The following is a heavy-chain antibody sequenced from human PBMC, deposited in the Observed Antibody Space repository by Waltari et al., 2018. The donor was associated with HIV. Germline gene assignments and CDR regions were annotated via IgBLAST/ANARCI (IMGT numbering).Heavy chain of an antibody. J-gene: IGHJ4*02. D-gene: IGHD3-22*01. Sequence: QVLLEQSGAEVKKPGASVKVSCKASGYTFTSYGISWVRQAPGQGLEWMGWISAYKGNTNYAQKLQCRVAMTTDASTSTAYMELRSLRSDDTAVYYCARDGGARYSSGYYPGDYWGQGTLVTVSS. CDR2: ISAYKGNT. CDR3: ARDGGARYSSGYYPGDY. V-gene: IGHV1-18*01. CDR1: GYTFTSYG.